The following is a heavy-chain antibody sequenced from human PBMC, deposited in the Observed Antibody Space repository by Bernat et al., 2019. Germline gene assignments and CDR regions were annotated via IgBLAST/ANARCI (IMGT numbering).Heavy chain of an antibody. CDR3: ARSVYDYTWSRRPAFIDY. J-gene: IGHJ4*02. Sequence: QVQLVESGGGVVQPGGFLRLSCAASGFTFSSYPMHWVRQAPGKGPEWVAVISYDGSKKYYADSVKGRFTISRDNSKNTLAVQMDSLRVEDTAVYYCARSVYDYTWSRRPAFIDYWGQGTLVTVSS. CDR2: ISYDGSKK. V-gene: IGHV3-30*01. CDR1: GFTFSSYP. D-gene: IGHD3-16*01.